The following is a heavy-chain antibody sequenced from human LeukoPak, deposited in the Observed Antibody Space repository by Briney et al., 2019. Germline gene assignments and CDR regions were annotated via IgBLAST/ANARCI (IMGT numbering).Heavy chain of an antibody. Sequence: GASVKVSCKASGYTFTSYGISWVRQAPGQGLEWMGWISAYNGNTNYTQKLQGRVTMTTDTSTSTAYMELRSLRSDDTAVYYCARAPDYDYVWGNYRLWGQGTMVTVSS. V-gene: IGHV1-18*01. J-gene: IGHJ3*01. D-gene: IGHD3-16*02. CDR1: GYTFTSYG. CDR2: ISAYNGNT. CDR3: ARAPDYDYVWGNYRL.